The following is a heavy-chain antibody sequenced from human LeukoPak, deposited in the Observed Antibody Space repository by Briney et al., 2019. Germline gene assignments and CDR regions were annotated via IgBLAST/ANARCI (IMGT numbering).Heavy chain of an antibody. V-gene: IGHV4-59*01. J-gene: IGHJ4*02. D-gene: IGHD6-6*01. CDR3: ARATGEYSSSRPLDY. CDR1: GGSISSYF. CDR2: IYYSGST. Sequence: SETLSLTCTVSGGSISSYFWSWLRQPPGKGLEWIGYIYYSGSTNYNPSLKSRVTISVDTSKNQFSLKLSSVNAADTAVYYCARATGEYSSSRPLDYWGQGTLVTVSS.